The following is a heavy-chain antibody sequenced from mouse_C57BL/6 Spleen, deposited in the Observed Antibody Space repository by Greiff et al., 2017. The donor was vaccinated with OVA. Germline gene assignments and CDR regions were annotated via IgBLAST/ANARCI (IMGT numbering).Heavy chain of an antibody. CDR3: ARSDGYYHFDY. CDR2: IDPSDSYT. J-gene: IGHJ2*01. CDR1: GYTFTSYW. Sequence: QVQLKQPGAELVRPGTSVKLSCKASGYTFTSYWMHWVKQRPGQGLEWIGVIDPSDSYTNYNQKFKGKATLTVDTSSSTAYMQLSSLTSEDSAVYYCARSDGYYHFDYWGQGTTLTVSA. D-gene: IGHD2-3*01. V-gene: IGHV1-59*01.